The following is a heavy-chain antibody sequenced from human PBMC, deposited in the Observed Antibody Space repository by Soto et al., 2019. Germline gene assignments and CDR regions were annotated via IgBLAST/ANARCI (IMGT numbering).Heavy chain of an antibody. J-gene: IGHJ3*02. CDR3: ARGGYGGNSSDAFDI. CDR2: IYYSGIT. D-gene: IGHD2-21*02. CDR1: GFSISSYY. V-gene: IGHV4-59*01. Sequence: SATPSLTWTFSGFSISSYYLSWLRTPPGKGLEWIGYIYYSGITNYNPSLKSRVTISVDTSKNQFSLKLSSVTAADTAVYYCARGGYGGNSSDAFDIWGQGTMVNVS.